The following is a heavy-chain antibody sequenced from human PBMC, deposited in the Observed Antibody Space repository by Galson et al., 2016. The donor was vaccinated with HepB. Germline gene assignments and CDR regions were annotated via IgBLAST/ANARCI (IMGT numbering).Heavy chain of an antibody. CDR2: IYHTGYT. CDR3: AGASTPYDRFDP. V-gene: IGHV4-31*03. J-gene: IGHJ5*02. Sequence: TLSLTCTVSGGSISSGTYYWSWLRQLPGKGLEWFGYIYHTGYTYQNPSLKTRVTMSVDTSKNQFSLHLSSVTVADTAFYYCAGASTPYDRFDPWGQGTLVTVSS. CDR1: GGSISSGTYY. D-gene: IGHD3-3*01.